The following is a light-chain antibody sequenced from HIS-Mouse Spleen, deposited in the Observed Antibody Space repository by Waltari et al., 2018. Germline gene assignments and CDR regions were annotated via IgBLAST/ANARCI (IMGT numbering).Light chain of an antibody. Sequence: DIVMTQSPDSLAVSLGERATINCKSSKSVLYSSNNKNYLAWYKQKLGQPPKLLICWASTRESGVPDRLSGSGSGTDFTVTIISMQAEDVAVYYCQQYYSTLALTFGGGTKVEIK. V-gene: IGKV4-1*01. CDR2: WAS. CDR1: KSVLYSSNNKNY. J-gene: IGKJ4*01. CDR3: QQYYSTLALT.